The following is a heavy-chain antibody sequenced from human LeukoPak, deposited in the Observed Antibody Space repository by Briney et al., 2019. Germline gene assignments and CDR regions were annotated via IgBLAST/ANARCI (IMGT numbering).Heavy chain of an antibody. V-gene: IGHV5-51*01. CDR1: GSIFTSYW. CDR2: IYPGDSDT. D-gene: IGHD5-18*01. CDR3: ARHAQARYSYGYSGDY. J-gene: IGHJ4*02. Sequence: GESLQTSCQGSGSIFTSYWIGWVRQMPGKGPEWMGIIYPGDSDTRYSPSFQGQVTISADKSISTAYLQWSSLKASDTAMYYCARHAQARYSYGYSGDYWGQGTLVTVSS.